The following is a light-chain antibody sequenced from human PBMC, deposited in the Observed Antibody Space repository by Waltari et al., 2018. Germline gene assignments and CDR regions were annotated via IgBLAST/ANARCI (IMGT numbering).Light chain of an antibody. CDR1: QSIASN. V-gene: IGKV1-39*01. J-gene: IGKJ4*01. CDR3: QQSNSSPHT. CDR2: AAS. Sequence: DIQMPQSPSSLSASVGDRVTITCRASQSIASNLNWYQQKPGRAPKLLIYAASNLQSGVPSRFSGSGAGTEFTLTISNLQPEDFALYSCQQSNSSPHTFGGGTKVESK.